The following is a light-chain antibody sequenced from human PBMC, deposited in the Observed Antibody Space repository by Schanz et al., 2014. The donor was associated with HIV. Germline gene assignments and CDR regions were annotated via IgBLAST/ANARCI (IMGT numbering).Light chain of an antibody. CDR1: QNIGKW. Sequence: DIQMTQSPSTLSAAVGDRVTLTCRASQNIGKWLTWYQQKPGKAPNLLIYQASILKGGVPSRFSGSGSGTDFTLTIGSLQPEDFATYYCQQLNTFPITFGQGTRLEIK. V-gene: IGKV1-5*03. CDR2: QAS. CDR3: QQLNTFPIT. J-gene: IGKJ5*01.